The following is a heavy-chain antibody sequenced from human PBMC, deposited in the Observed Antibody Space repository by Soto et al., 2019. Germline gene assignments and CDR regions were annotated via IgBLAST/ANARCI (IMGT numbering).Heavy chain of an antibody. Sequence: PGWSLRLSCAASGFTFSSYGMHWVRQAPGKGLEWVAVISYDGSNKYYADSVKGRFTISRDNSKNTLYLQMNSLRAEDTAVYYCAKAHHYDSSGYYDSDAFDIWGQGTMVTVSS. J-gene: IGHJ3*02. D-gene: IGHD3-22*01. CDR2: ISYDGSNK. CDR1: GFTFSSYG. V-gene: IGHV3-30*18. CDR3: AKAHHYDSSGYYDSDAFDI.